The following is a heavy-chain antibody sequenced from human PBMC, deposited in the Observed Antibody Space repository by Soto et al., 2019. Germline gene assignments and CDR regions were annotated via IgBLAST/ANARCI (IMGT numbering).Heavy chain of an antibody. D-gene: IGHD2-2*01. V-gene: IGHV1-58*01. CDR2: IVVGSGNT. Sequence: WASVKVSCKASGFTFTSSAVQWVRQARGQRLEWIGWIVVGSGNTNYAQKFQERVTITRDMSTSTAYMELSSLRSEDTAVYYCAADTNDASTLDPWGQGTLVTVYS. J-gene: IGHJ5*02. CDR1: GFTFTSSA. CDR3: AADTNDASTLDP.